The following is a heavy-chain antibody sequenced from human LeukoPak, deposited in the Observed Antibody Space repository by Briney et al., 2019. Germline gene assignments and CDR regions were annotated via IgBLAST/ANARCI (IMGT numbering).Heavy chain of an antibody. CDR2: IKSRADGEIT. J-gene: IGHJ5*02. D-gene: IGHD1-14*01. CDR1: GFTFSSYW. V-gene: IGHV3-15*01. CDR3: TGEPNWFDP. Sequence: PGGSLRLSCAVSGFTFSSYWMSWVRQAPGKGLEWISRIKSRADGEITHYAAPVKGRFTISRDDSKNTLYLQMNSLKIEDTAVYYCTGEPNWFDPWGQGTLVTVSS.